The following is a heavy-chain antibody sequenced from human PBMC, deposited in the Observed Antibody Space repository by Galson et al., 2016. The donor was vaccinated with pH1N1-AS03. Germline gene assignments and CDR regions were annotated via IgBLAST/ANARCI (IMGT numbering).Heavy chain of an antibody. V-gene: IGHV4-59*08. CDR3: ARFPDYGDDVGY. CDR1: GGSISSYY. Sequence: ETLSLTCTVFGGSISSYYWSWIRQPPGKRLEWIGYIFYNGTTNYNPSLKSRVTISVDMSKNQFSLKLTSVTAADTAVYYCARFPDYGDDVGYWGQGTLVTVSS. CDR2: IFYNGTT. D-gene: IGHD4-17*01. J-gene: IGHJ4*02.